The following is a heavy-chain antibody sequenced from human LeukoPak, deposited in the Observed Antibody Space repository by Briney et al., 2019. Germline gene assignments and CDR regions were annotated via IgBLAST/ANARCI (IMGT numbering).Heavy chain of an antibody. CDR1: GFTFSNYW. D-gene: IGHD3-10*01. CDR3: ASNYWYYYGSGSDDAFDI. J-gene: IGHJ3*02. Sequence: GGSLRLSCAASGFTFSNYWMSWIRQAPGKGLEWVSYISSSRSTIYYADSVKGRFTISRDNAKNSLYLQMNSLRAEDTAVYYCASNYWYYYGSGSDDAFDIWGQGTMVTVSS. V-gene: IGHV3-11*01. CDR2: ISSSRSTI.